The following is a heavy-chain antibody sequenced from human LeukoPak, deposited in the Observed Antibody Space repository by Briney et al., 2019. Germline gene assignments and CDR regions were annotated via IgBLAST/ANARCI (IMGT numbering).Heavy chain of an antibody. D-gene: IGHD6-19*01. J-gene: IGHJ4*02. CDR2: INHSGST. CDR1: GGSFSGYY. V-gene: IGHV4-34*01. Sequence: SETLSLTCAVYGGSFSGYYWSWIRQPPGKGLEWIGEINHSGSTNYNPSLKSRVTISVDTSKNQFSLKLSSVTAADTAVYYCARARIKAYSSGWYSYWGQGTLVTVSS. CDR3: ARARIKAYSSGWYSY.